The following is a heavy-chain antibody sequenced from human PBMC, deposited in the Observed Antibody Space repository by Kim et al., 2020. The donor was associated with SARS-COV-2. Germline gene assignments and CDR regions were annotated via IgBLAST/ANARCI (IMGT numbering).Heavy chain of an antibody. CDR2: IKSKTDGGTT. J-gene: IGHJ4*02. D-gene: IGHD4-17*01. CDR1: GFTFSNAW. Sequence: GGSLRLSCAASGFTFSNAWMSWVRQAPGKGLEWVGSIKSKTDGGTTDYAAPVKGRFTISRDDSKNTLYLQMNSLKTEDTAVYYCTTDYGGKNYWGQGTLVTVSS. CDR3: TTDYGGKNY. V-gene: IGHV3-15*01.